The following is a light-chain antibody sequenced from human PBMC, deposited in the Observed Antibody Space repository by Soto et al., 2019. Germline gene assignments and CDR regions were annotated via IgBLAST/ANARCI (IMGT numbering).Light chain of an antibody. V-gene: IGLV1-40*01. J-gene: IGLJ3*02. CDR2: GNS. CDR3: SSHAGSHNVV. Sequence: QSVLTQPPSVSGAPGQRVTISCTGTSSNIGAGYDVHWYQQLPGTAPKLLIYGNSNRPSGVPDRFSGSKSGTSASLAITGLQAEVEADYYCSSHAGSHNVVFGGGTKLTVL. CDR1: SSNIGAGYD.